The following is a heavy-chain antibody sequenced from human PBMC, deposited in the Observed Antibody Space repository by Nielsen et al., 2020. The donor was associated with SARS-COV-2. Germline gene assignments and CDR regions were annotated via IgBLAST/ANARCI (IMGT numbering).Heavy chain of an antibody. CDR2: IWYDGSNK. CDR3: AGVGGYYFDY. V-gene: IGHV3-30*02. Sequence: GESLKISCAASGFTFSSYGMHWVRQAPGKGLEWVAVIWYDGSNKYYADSVKGRFTISRDNSKNTLYLQMNSLRAEDTAVYYCAGVGGYYFDYWGQGTLVTVSS. J-gene: IGHJ4*02. CDR1: GFTFSSYG.